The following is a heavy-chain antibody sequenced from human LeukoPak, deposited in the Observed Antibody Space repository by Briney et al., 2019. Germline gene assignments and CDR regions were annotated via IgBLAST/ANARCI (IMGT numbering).Heavy chain of an antibody. CDR3: AKPIESSSWYYYYGMDV. CDR2: ISYDGSNK. Sequence: PGGSLRLSCAASGFTFSSYGMHWVRQAPGKGLEWVAVISYDGSNKYYADSVKGRFTISRDNSKNTLYPQMNSLRAEDTAVYYCAKPIESSSWYYYYGMDVWGQGTTVTVSS. CDR1: GFTFSSYG. J-gene: IGHJ6*02. V-gene: IGHV3-30*18. D-gene: IGHD6-13*01.